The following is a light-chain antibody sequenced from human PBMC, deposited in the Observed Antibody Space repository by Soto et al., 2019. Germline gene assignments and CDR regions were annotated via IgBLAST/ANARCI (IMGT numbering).Light chain of an antibody. J-gene: IGKJ4*01. Sequence: IVMTPTPATLSVSPGERDTISCRASQSVTNNLAWYQHKPGQAPRLLISYASRGATGIPARFSGSGSGTDFTLTITSLQSEDFAVYYCQQTSTWPVTFGGGTKVDIK. CDR2: YAS. CDR1: QSVTNN. CDR3: QQTSTWPVT. V-gene: IGKV3-15*01.